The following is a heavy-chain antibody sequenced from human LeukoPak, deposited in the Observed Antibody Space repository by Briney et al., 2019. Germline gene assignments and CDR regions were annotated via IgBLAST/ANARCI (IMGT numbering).Heavy chain of an antibody. D-gene: IGHD5-18*01. J-gene: IGHJ6*03. CDR3: ARGGYSYGYYYMDV. CDR2: IYYSGST. Sequence: PSETLSLTCTVSGGSISSSSYYWGWIRQPPGKGLEWIGSIYYSGSTYYNPSLKSRVTVSVDTSKNQFSLKLSSVTAADTAVYYCARGGYSYGYYYMDVWGKGTTVTVSS. CDR1: GGSISSSSYY. V-gene: IGHV4-39*01.